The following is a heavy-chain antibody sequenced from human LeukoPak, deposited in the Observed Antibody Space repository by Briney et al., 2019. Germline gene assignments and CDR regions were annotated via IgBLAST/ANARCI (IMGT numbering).Heavy chain of an antibody. Sequence: SETLSLTCTVSGDSISSSSKCWGWHRQPPGKGWEWIGNIYNSAKNHYNPSHKTRITMTENTSKNQFSLKRNSVTAADTGIYYCARHSRSAYTGYENAFDIWGQGTMVTVSS. V-gene: IGHV4-39*01. CDR2: IYNSAKN. J-gene: IGHJ3*02. CDR1: GDSISSSSKC. CDR3: ARHSRSAYTGYENAFDI. D-gene: IGHD5-12*01.